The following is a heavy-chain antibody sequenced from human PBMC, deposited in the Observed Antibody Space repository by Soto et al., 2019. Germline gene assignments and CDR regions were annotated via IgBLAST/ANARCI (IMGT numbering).Heavy chain of an antibody. Sequence: SETLSTTCTVSGGSLSSYYWSLVRQPAGKGLEWIGRIYTSGSTNYNPSLKSRVTMSVDTSKNQFSLKLSSVTAADTAVYYCARDGPGGEDGMDVWGQGTTVTVSS. V-gene: IGHV4-4*07. CDR3: ARDGPGGEDGMDV. J-gene: IGHJ6*02. D-gene: IGHD3-10*01. CDR1: GGSLSSYY. CDR2: IYTSGST.